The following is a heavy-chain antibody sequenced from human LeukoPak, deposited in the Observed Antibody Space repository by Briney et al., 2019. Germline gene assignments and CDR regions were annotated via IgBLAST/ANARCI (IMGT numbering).Heavy chain of an antibody. CDR3: ARGIGMAVAGTLYY. CDR1: GFTFNNNA. V-gene: IGHV3-23*01. D-gene: IGHD6-19*01. Sequence: GGSLRLSCATSGFTFNNNAMSWVRQAPGKGLEWVSAINGGGDATEYADSVKGRFTISRDNSKNTIYLQMDSLREEDTAVHYCARGIGMAVAGTLYYWGQGTLVTVSS. J-gene: IGHJ4*02. CDR2: INGGGDAT.